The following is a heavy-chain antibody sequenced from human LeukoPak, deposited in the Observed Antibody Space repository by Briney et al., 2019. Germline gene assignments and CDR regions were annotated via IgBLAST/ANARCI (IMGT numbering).Heavy chain of an antibody. CDR2: INGRGDST. J-gene: IGHJ4*02. D-gene: IGHD5-24*01. CDR3: AKPPHGYNTGGYFEY. CDR1: GFSFGDFA. V-gene: IGHV3-23*01. Sequence: SGGSLRLSCAASGFSFGDFAVSWVRLTPGKGLEWVSAINGRGDSTFYADFVQGRFTISRDNSNNTVFLQMNSLRVEDTAVYYCAKPPHGYNTGGYFEYWGQGTLVTVSS.